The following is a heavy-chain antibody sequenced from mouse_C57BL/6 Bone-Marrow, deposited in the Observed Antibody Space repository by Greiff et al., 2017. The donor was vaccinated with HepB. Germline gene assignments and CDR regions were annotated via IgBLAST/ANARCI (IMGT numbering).Heavy chain of an antibody. J-gene: IGHJ1*03. Sequence: EVQLKQSGPGLAKPSQTLSLTCSVTGYSITSDYWNWIRKFPGNKLEYMGYISYSGSTYYNPSLKSRISITRDTSKNQYYLQLNSVTTEDTATYYCARFHYYYGSSWYFDVWGTGTTVTVSS. V-gene: IGHV3-8*01. CDR2: ISYSGST. D-gene: IGHD1-1*01. CDR1: GYSITSDY. CDR3: ARFHYYYGSSWYFDV.